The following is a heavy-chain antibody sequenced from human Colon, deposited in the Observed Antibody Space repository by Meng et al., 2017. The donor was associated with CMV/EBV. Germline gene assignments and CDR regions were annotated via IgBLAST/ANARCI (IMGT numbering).Heavy chain of an antibody. CDR2: ISSSGSTI. D-gene: IGHD3-3*01. J-gene: IGHJ5*02. Sequence: GESLKISRAASGFTFSDYYMSWIRQAPGKGLEWVSYISSSGSTIYYADSVKGRFTISRDNAKNSLYLQMNSLRAEDTAVYYCASHITIFGVPYPNSWFDPWGQGTLVTVSS. CDR3: ASHITIFGVPYPNSWFDP. CDR1: GFTFSDYY. V-gene: IGHV3-11*04.